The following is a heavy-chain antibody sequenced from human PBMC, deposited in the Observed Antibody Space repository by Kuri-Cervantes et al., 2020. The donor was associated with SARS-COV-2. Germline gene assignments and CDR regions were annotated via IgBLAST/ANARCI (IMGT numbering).Heavy chain of an antibody. Sequence: ETLSLTCAASGFTFSSYSMNWVRQAPGKGLEWVSSSSSSSSYIYYADSVKGRFTISRDNAKNSLYLQMNSLRAEDTAVYYCARGLWGIQYYFDYWGQGTLVTVSS. D-gene: IGHD7-27*01. CDR2: SSSSSSYI. CDR3: ARGLWGIQYYFDY. J-gene: IGHJ4*02. CDR1: GFTFSSYS. V-gene: IGHV3-21*01.